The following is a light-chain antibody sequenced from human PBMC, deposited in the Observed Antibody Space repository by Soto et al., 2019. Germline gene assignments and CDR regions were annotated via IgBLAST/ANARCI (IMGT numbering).Light chain of an antibody. J-gene: IGLJ1*01. CDR3: GSRDSRLSAYL. Sequence: QSVLTQPPSVSAAPGQKVTISCSGSSSNIGGNSVSWYQQLPGTAPKLLIYDDNKRPSGIPDRFSGSKSGTSATLGITGFQTGDDAYHYRGSRDSRLSAYLFANGTNATV. CDR1: SSNIGGNS. CDR2: DDN. V-gene: IGLV1-51*01.